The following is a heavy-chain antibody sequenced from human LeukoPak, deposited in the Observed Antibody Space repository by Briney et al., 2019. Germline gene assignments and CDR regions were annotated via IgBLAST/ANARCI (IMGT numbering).Heavy chain of an antibody. J-gene: IGHJ5*02. CDR2: IYYSGGT. Sequence: PSETLSLTCTVSRDSISSSNYYGAWIRQPPGKGLEWIGSIYYSGGTYYNPSLKSRVTISVDTSKNQFSLKLSSVTAADTAVYYCARGSSSVGATPWFDPWGQGTLVTVSS. D-gene: IGHD1-26*01. CDR3: ARGSSSVGATPWFDP. V-gene: IGHV4-39*07. CDR1: RDSISSSNYY.